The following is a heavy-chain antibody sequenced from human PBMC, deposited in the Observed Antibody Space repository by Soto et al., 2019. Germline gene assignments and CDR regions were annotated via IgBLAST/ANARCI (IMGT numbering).Heavy chain of an antibody. CDR2: IWHDGSNE. CDR1: GFIFSAYG. CDR3: MRGNPHSCRSGDGLDD. J-gene: IGHJ4*02. V-gene: IGHV3-33*01. D-gene: IGHD2-21*02. Sequence: QVQLVESGGGVVQPGRSLRLSCTASGFIFSAYGMHWVRQAPGKGLEWVAVIWHDGSNEGYAGSVRGRFTVSRDDSKNTVYLQMTSVRAEDTAVYYCMRGNPHSCRSGDGLDDWGQGTLVTVSS.